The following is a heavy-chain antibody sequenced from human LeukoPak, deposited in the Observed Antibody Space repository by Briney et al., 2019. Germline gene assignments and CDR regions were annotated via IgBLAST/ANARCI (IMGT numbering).Heavy chain of an antibody. Sequence: ASVKVSCKASGYTFTNYGISWVRQAPGQGLEWMGWSSAYNGRTNYAQKFQGRVTMTTGTSTSTAYMELRSLTSDDTAMYYCARGLLTFGGVIGGPQALEYFQHWGQGTLVTVSS. V-gene: IGHV1-18*01. J-gene: IGHJ1*01. CDR1: GYTFTNYG. CDR2: SSAYNGRT. CDR3: ARGLLTFGGVIGGPQALEYFQH. D-gene: IGHD3-16*02.